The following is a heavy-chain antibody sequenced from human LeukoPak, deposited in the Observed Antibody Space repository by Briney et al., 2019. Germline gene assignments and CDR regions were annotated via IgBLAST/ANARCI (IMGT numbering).Heavy chain of an antibody. V-gene: IGHV1-8*01. CDR2: MNPNSGNT. D-gene: IGHD7-27*01. CDR3: ARVKLGIEDS. Sequence: ASVKVSCKASGYTFTSYDINWVRQATGQGLGWMGWMNPNSGNTGYAQKFQARVTMTRDTSISTAYMELSSLRSEDTAVYYCARVKLGIEDSWGQGTLVTVSS. J-gene: IGHJ4*02. CDR1: GYTFTSYD.